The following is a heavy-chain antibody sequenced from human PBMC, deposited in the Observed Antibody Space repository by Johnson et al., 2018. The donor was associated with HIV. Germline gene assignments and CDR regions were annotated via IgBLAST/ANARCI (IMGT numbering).Heavy chain of an antibody. CDR3: ARYPIRDDAFDI. J-gene: IGHJ3*02. Sequence: VQLVESGGGLVQPGRSLRLSCAASGFMFDDYAMHWVRQAPGKGLVWVSRINSDGSSTRYADSVKGRFTISRDNAKNSLYLQMNSLRGEDAAMYYCARYPIRDDAFDIWGQGTRVTVSS. V-gene: IGHV3-74*02. CDR2: INSDGSST. CDR1: GFMFDDYA.